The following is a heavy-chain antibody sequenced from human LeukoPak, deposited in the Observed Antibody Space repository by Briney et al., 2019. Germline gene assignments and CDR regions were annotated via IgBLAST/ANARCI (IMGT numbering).Heavy chain of an antibody. J-gene: IGHJ4*02. CDR2: ISYDGTKK. D-gene: IGHD6-25*01. CDR1: GLTYSSFG. Sequence: PGGSLRLSCGASGLTYSSFGMHWVRQAPGKGLEWVAGISYDGTKKYFADSVRGRFTVSRDNSENTLYLHMNSLRPEDTAVYYCAREAFSSAWYFDYWGQGTLVTVSS. CDR3: AREAFSSAWYFDY. V-gene: IGHV3-30*03.